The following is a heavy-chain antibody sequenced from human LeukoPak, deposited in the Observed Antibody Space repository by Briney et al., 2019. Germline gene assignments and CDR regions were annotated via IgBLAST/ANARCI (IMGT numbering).Heavy chain of an antibody. V-gene: IGHV4-34*01. Sequence: SETLSLTCAVYGESFSGYYWTWIRQPPGKGLEWIGEINPGGSTYFNPSLKSRLTISRDTSKNQFSLRLRSVTAADTGIYYCARGRQEISMIIVVMTAVSYYLDAWGKGTTVTVS. J-gene: IGHJ6*03. CDR1: GESFSGYY. CDR2: INPGGST. D-gene: IGHD3-22*01. CDR3: ARGRQEISMIIVVMTAVSYYLDA.